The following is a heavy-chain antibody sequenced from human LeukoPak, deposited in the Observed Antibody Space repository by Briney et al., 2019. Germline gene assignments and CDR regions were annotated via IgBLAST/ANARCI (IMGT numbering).Heavy chain of an antibody. CDR3: ARHRSSWYDPFDY. J-gene: IGHJ4*02. Sequence: SETLSLTCTVSGGSISSYFWSWIRQPPGKGLEWIGYIYDSGSTNYNPSLKSRVTISVDTSKNQFSLKLSSLTAADTAVYYCARHRSSWYDPFDYWGQGTLVTVSS. CDR2: IYDSGST. D-gene: IGHD6-13*01. CDR1: GGSISSYF. V-gene: IGHV4-59*08.